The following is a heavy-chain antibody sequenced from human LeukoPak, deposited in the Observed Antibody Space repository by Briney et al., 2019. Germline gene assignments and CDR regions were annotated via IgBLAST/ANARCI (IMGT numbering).Heavy chain of an antibody. D-gene: IGHD4-11*01. Sequence: SETLSLTCTVSGGSVSRGLYYWTWIRQPAGKGLEWVGRVSASGTTDYNPSLKSRVIISVDTSKNQFSLRLSSVTAADTAVYYCARLQYFDMDVWGKGTTVTVSS. J-gene: IGHJ6*03. CDR2: VSASGTT. CDR1: GGSVSRGLYY. CDR3: ARLQYFDMDV. V-gene: IGHV4-61*02.